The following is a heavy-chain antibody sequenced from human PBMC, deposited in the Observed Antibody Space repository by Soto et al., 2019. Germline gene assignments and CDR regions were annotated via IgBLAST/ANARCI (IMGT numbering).Heavy chain of an antibody. V-gene: IGHV3-23*01. CDR3: AKDHVLLWFGEYSNWFDP. Sequence: EVQLLESGGGLVQPGGSLRLSCAASGFTFSSYAMSWVRQAPGKGLEWVSAISGSGGSTYYADSVKGRFTISRDNSKNTLHLQMNSLRAEDTAVYYCAKDHVLLWFGEYSNWFDPWGQGTLVTVSS. J-gene: IGHJ5*02. CDR2: ISGSGGST. D-gene: IGHD3-10*01. CDR1: GFTFSSYA.